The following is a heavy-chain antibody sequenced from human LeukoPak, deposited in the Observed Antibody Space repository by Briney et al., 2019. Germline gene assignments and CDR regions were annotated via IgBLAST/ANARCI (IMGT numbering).Heavy chain of an antibody. V-gene: IGHV3-48*03. Sequence: PGGSLRLSCAASGFTFSSYEMNWVRQAPGKGLEWVSYISSSGSTIYYADSVKGRFTISRDNAKNSLYPQMNSLRAEDTAVYYCAKSRATPNDYWGQGTLVTVSS. CDR2: ISSSGSTI. CDR1: GFTFSSYE. CDR3: AKSRATPNDY. J-gene: IGHJ4*02. D-gene: IGHD1-26*01.